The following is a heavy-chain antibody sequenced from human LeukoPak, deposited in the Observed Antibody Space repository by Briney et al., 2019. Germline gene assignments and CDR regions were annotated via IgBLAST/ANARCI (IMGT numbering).Heavy chain of an antibody. CDR1: GYILTELS. CDR2: FDPEDGET. J-gene: IGHJ6*02. CDR3: ATNPGGDPLYYYYGMDV. V-gene: IGHV1-24*01. D-gene: IGHD2-21*02. Sequence: GASVKVSCKVSGYILTELSMHWVRQAPGKGLEWMGGFDPEDGETIYAQKFQGRVTMTEDTSTDTAYMELSSLRSEDTAVYYCATNPGGDPLYYYYGMDVWGQGTTVTVSS.